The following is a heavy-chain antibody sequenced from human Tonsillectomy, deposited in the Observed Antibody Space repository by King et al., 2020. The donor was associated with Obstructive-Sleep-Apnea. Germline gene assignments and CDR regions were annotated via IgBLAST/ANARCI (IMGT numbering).Heavy chain of an antibody. CDR1: GSTFRDYY. J-gene: IGHJ5*02. CDR3: AGTIAGSGGPYDA. D-gene: IGHD1-7*01. CDR2: ISTGSINK. V-gene: IGHV3-11*01. Sequence: VQLVESGGGLVKPGGSLRLSCAASGSTFRDYYMSWIRLAPGKGLEWVSYISTGSINKYFADSVKGRFTISRDNANNSLYLQMTNLRAEDTAVYYCAGTIAGSGGPYDAWGQGTLVTVAS.